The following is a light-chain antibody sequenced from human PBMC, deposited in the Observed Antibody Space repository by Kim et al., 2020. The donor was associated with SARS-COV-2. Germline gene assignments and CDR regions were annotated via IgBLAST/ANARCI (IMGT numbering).Light chain of an antibody. V-gene: IGKV3-15*01. CDR2: DAS. Sequence: VSPGERATLSCRASQSVNINLAWYQLSPGQAPRLLIYDASTRAAGVPARFSGSGSGTEFTLTISSLQSEDFAVFYCHQYNYWPRTFGQGTKVDIK. CDR1: QSVNIN. J-gene: IGKJ1*01. CDR3: HQYNYWPRT.